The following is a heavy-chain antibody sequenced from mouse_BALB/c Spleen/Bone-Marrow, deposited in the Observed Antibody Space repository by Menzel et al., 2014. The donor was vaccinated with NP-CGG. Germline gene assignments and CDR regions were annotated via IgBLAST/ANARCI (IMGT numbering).Heavy chain of an antibody. CDR1: GFNIKDTY. J-gene: IGHJ2*01. CDR3: ARGTTVLFDY. D-gene: IGHD1-1*01. Sequence: EVKLQESGAELVKPGASVKLSCTASGFNIKDTYMHWVKQRPEQGLEWIGRTDPANGNTKYDPKFQGKATITADTSSNTAYLQLSSLTSEDTAVYYCARGTTVLFDYWGQGTTLTVSS. V-gene: IGHV14-3*02. CDR2: TDPANGNT.